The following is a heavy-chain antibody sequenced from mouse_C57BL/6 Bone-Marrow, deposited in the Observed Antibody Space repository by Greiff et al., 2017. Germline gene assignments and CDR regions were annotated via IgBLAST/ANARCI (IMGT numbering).Heavy chain of an antibody. D-gene: IGHD1-1*01. CDR2: IYPGDGDT. CDR3: ASCNYYGSSSGYFDY. CDR1: GYAFSSSW. Sequence: QVQLQQSGPELVKPGASVKISCKASGYAFSSSWMNWVKQRPGKGLEWIGRIYPGDGDTNYNGKFKGKATLTADKSSSTAYMQLSSLTSEDSAVYFCASCNYYGSSSGYFDYWGQGTTLTVSS. V-gene: IGHV1-82*01. J-gene: IGHJ2*01.